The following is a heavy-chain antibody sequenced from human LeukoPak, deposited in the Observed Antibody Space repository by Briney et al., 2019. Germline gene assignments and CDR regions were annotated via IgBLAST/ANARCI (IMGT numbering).Heavy chain of an antibody. CDR3: ATAPKGLPPDY. J-gene: IGHJ4*02. CDR1: GGSISSGGYS. Sequence: SETLSLTCAVSGGSISSGGYSWSWIRQPPGKGLEWIGYIYHSGSTYYNPSLKSRVTISVDTSKNQLSLKLSSVTAADTAVYYCATAPKGLPPDYWGQGTLVTVSS. D-gene: IGHD5-18*01. CDR2: IYHSGST. V-gene: IGHV4-30-2*01.